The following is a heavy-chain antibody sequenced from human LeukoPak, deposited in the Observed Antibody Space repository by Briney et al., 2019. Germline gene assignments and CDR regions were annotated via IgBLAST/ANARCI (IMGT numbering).Heavy chain of an antibody. CDR3: ARDADIEVGYSSSSSSDY. CDR2: ISAYNGNT. J-gene: IGHJ4*02. D-gene: IGHD6-6*01. Sequence: GASVKISCKDSGYTFTSYGISCVRQAPGQGLEWMGWISAYNGNTNYEQKRQGRVTMTTDTSTSTAYMELRSLRSDDTAVYYCARDADIEVGYSSSSSSDYWGQGTLVTVSS. CDR1: GYTFTSYG. V-gene: IGHV1-18*01.